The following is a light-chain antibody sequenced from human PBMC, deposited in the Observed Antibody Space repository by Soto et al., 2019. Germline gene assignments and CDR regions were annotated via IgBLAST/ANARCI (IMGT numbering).Light chain of an antibody. Sequence: QSALTQPASVSGSPGQSITISCTGGSSDIGGYNYVSWFQQHPGKAPKLMIYEVTNRPSGVSNRFSGSKSGSTASLTISGLQAEDEADSYCSSYPSTNPLAFGPGTNVTVL. CDR2: EVT. J-gene: IGLJ1*01. CDR3: SSYPSTNPLA. V-gene: IGLV2-14*01. CDR1: SSDIGGYNY.